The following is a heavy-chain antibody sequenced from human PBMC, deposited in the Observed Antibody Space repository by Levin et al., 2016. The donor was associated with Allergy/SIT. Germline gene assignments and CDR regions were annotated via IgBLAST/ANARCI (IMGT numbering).Heavy chain of an antibody. V-gene: IGHV3-9*01. CDR3: AKCTVVVSTTSYFDY. CDR1: GFTFGDFT. Sequence: SLKISCVASGFTFGDFTMHWVRQAPGKGLEWVSSISWNSGIVGYVDSVKGRFTISRDNAKNSLYLQMSSLRPEDTALYFCAKCTVVVSTTSYFDYWGQGALVTVSS. CDR2: ISWNSGIV. J-gene: IGHJ4*02. D-gene: IGHD2-15*01.